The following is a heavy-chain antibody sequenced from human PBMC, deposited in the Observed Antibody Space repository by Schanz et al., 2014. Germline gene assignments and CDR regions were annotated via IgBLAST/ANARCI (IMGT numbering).Heavy chain of an antibody. V-gene: IGHV3-33*01. J-gene: IGHJ4*02. CDR1: GFSLNTYG. CDR2: IWNNGVTK. Sequence: VQLLDSGGGLVQPGGSLILSCSVSGFSLNTYGIHWFRQPAGKGLEWVAVIWNNGVTKYYADSVRGRFTISRDRFQNTLYLRMSSLRAEDTAVYYCARPRFDYGEVDYWGQGTLVNVSS. CDR3: ARPRFDYGEVDY. D-gene: IGHD4-17*01.